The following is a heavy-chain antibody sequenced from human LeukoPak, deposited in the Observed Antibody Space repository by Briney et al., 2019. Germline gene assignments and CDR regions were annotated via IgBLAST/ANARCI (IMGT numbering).Heavy chain of an antibody. CDR3: ARGATISETGYFDF. D-gene: IGHD5-24*01. Sequence: PSETLSLTCAVYGGSFSRDYWSWIRQSPGEGLGWIAEIGHRGDTNYNPSVKSRVTISVDTSKSQFSLKVRSLSAADTAVYYCARGATISETGYFDFWGQGILVTVSS. CDR2: IGHRGDT. CDR1: GGSFSRDY. V-gene: IGHV4-34*01. J-gene: IGHJ4*03.